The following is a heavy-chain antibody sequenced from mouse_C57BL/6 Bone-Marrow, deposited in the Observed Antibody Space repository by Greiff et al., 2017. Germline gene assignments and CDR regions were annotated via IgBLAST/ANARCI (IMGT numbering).Heavy chain of an antibody. CDR2: IYPGDGDT. V-gene: IGHV1-82*01. CDR3: ARRLYYYGSSYKEYFDY. CDR1: GYAFSSSW. D-gene: IGHD1-1*01. Sequence: QVQLQQSGPELVKPGASVKISCKASGYAFSSSWMNWVKQRPGKGLEWIGRIYPGDGDTNYNGKFKGKATLTADKSSSTAYMQLSSLTSEDSAVYFYARRLYYYGSSYKEYFDYWGQGTTLTVSS. J-gene: IGHJ2*01.